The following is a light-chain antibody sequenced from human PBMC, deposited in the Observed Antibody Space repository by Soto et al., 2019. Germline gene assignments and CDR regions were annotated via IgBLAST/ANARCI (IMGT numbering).Light chain of an antibody. CDR1: SSDVGGYNY. CDR2: DVS. Sequence: SALTQPRSVSGSPGQSVTISCTGTSSDVGGYNYVSWYQQHPGKAPKLMIYDVSKRPSGVPDRFSGSKSGNTASLTISGLRAEDEADYYCCSYAGSYPYVFGTGTKVTVL. V-gene: IGLV2-11*01. CDR3: CSYAGSYPYV. J-gene: IGLJ1*01.